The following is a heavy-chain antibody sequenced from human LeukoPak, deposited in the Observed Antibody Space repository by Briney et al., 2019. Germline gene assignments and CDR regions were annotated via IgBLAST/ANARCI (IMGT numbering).Heavy chain of an antibody. V-gene: IGHV4-4*01. CDR2: IYHSGST. J-gene: IGHJ3*02. D-gene: IGHD3-22*01. CDR1: GGSISSSNW. CDR3: ARGYYDSSGRAFDI. Sequence: PSGTLSLTCAVSGGSISSSNWWSWVRQPPGKGLEWIGEIYHSGSTYYNPSLKSRVTISVDTSKNQFSLKLSSVTAADTAVYCCARGYYDSSGRAFDIWGQGTMVTVSS.